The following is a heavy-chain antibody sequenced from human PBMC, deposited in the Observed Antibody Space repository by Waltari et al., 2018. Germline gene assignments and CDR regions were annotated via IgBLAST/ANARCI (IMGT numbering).Heavy chain of an antibody. V-gene: IGHV4-59*01. CDR2: IYYSGST. CDR3: ARGGTIFGVARGDWFDP. J-gene: IGHJ5*02. Sequence: QVQLQESGPGLVQPSETLSLTCPVSGGSISSYSWSWTRQTPGKGLEWIGYIYYSGSTNYNPSLKSRVTISVDTSKNQFSLKLSSVTAADTAVYYCARGGTIFGVARGDWFDPWGQGTLVTVSS. CDR1: GGSISSYS. D-gene: IGHD3-3*01.